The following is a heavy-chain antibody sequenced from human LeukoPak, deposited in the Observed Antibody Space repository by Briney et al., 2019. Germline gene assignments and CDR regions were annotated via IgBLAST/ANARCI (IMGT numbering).Heavy chain of an antibody. CDR2: MNPNSGNT. CDR1: GYTFTSYD. Sequence: ASVKVSCKASGYTFTSYDINWVRQATGQGLEWMGWMNPNSGNTGYAQKFQGRVTITRNTSISTAYMELSSLRSEDTAVYYCATAGLRYFDWPIGAFDYWGQGTLVTVSS. CDR3: ATAGLRYFDWPIGAFDY. J-gene: IGHJ4*02. D-gene: IGHD3-9*01. V-gene: IGHV1-8*03.